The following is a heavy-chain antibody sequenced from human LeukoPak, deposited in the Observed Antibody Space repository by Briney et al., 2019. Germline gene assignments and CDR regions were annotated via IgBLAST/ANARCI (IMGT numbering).Heavy chain of an antibody. CDR2: ISYDGSNK. CDR1: GFTFSSHA. CDR3: ASTWEDDMDV. D-gene: IGHD1-26*01. V-gene: IGHV3-30-3*01. Sequence: GRSLRVSCAASGFTFSSHAMHCVRQAPGKGLEWVAVISYDGSNKYYADSVKGRFTISRDNSKNTLYLQMNSLRAEDTAVYYCASTWEDDMDVWGQGTTVTVSS. J-gene: IGHJ6*02.